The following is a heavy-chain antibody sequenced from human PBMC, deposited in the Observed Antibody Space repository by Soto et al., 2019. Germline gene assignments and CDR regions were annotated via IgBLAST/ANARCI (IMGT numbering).Heavy chain of an antibody. D-gene: IGHD3-22*01. V-gene: IGHV1-69*13. CDR3: ARRGYYDSSGYYPQARSYYYYYGMDV. CDR2: IIAIFGTA. CDR1: GRTFSSYA. J-gene: IGHJ6*02. Sequence: EASVKVSCKASGRTFSSYAISWVRQAPGQGLQWMGAIIAIFGTANYAQKFQGRVTITADESTSTAYMELSSLRSEDTAVYYCARRGYYDSSGYYPQARSYYYYYGMDVWGQGTTVTVSS.